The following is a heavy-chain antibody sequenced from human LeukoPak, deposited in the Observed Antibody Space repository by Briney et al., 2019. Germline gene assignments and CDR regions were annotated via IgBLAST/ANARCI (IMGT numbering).Heavy chain of an antibody. Sequence: ASVKVSCKASGYTFTSYYMHWVRQAPGQGLEWMGIINPSGGSTSYAQKFQGRVTITRDTSASTAYMELSSLRSEDTAVYYCAREYRINYYDSSAFDPWGQGTLVTVSS. CDR3: AREYRINYYDSSAFDP. D-gene: IGHD3-22*01. V-gene: IGHV1-46*01. CDR1: GYTFTSYY. CDR2: INPSGGST. J-gene: IGHJ5*02.